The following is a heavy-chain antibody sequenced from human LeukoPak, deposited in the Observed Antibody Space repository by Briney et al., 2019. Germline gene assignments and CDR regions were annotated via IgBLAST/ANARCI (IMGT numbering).Heavy chain of an antibody. CDR3: ARRYSGYDSNWFDP. D-gene: IGHD5-12*01. CDR1: GGSFSGYY. Sequence: SETLSLTCAVYGGSFSGYYWSWIRQPPGKGLEWIGETSHSGSTNYNPSLKSRVTISVDTSKNQFSLKLSSVTAADTAVYYCARRYSGYDSNWFDPWGQGTLVTVSS. J-gene: IGHJ5*02. V-gene: IGHV4-34*01. CDR2: TSHSGST.